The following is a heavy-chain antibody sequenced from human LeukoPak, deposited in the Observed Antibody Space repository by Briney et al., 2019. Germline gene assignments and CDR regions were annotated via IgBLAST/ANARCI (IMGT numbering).Heavy chain of an antibody. V-gene: IGHV3-53*01. CDR1: GLSLSVNY. CDR2: IYRDGNT. D-gene: IGHD2-2*02. CDR3: ARYTFRAVDI. J-gene: IGHJ3*02. Sequence: PGGSLRLSCAASGLSLSVNYMTWVRQSPGKGLEWLSNIYRDGNTYYADSVNGRFSISRDDYENTLYLEMNSLRAEDTALYYCARYTFRAVDIWGQGSMVTVSS.